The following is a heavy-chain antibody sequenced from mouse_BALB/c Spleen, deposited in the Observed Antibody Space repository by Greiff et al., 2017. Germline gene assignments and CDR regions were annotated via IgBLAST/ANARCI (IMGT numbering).Heavy chain of an antibody. J-gene: IGHJ2*01. CDR1: GFTFSSYA. CDR2: ISSGGSYT. CDR3: ARPGFYDYAYFDY. V-gene: IGHV5-9-3*01. Sequence: EVKVVESGGGLVKPGGSLKLSCAASGFTFSSYAMSWVRQTPEKRLEWVATISSGGSYTYYPDSVKGRFTISRDNAKNTLYLQMSSLRSEDTAMYYCARPGFYDYAYFDYWGQGTTLTVSS. D-gene: IGHD2-4*01.